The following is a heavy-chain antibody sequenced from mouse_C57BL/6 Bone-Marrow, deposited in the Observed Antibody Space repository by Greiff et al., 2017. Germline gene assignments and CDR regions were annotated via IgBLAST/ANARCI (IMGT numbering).Heavy chain of an antibody. CDR3: AREEGYYGSNYFDY. CDR1: GYTFTSYG. Sequence: VKLVESGAELARPGASVKLSCKASGYTFTSYGISWVKQRTGQGLEWIGEIYPRSGNTYYNEKFKGKATLTADKSSSTAYMELRSLTSEDSAVYFCAREEGYYGSNYFDYWGQGTTLTVSS. V-gene: IGHV1-81*01. J-gene: IGHJ2*01. D-gene: IGHD1-1*01. CDR2: IYPRSGNT.